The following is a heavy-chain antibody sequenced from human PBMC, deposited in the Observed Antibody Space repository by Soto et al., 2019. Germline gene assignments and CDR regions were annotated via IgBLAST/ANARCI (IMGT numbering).Heavy chain of an antibody. CDR1: GFTVSSNY. CDR3: AREAAGFDI. D-gene: IGHD6-13*01. V-gene: IGHV3-53*01. Sequence: GGSLRLSCAASGFTVSSNYMSWVRQAPGKGLEWVSVIYYGGTTYYADSVQGRFTISRDKSKNTLYLQMNDLRADDTAVYYCAREAAGFDIWGQGTMVTVSS. J-gene: IGHJ3*02. CDR2: IYYGGTT.